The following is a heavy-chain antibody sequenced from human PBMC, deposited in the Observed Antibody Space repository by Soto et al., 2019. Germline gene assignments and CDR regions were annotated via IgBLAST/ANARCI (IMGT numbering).Heavy chain of an antibody. CDR3: ARDGATSLTTYFYGMDV. J-gene: IGHJ6*02. CDR1: GFTFSNYN. CDR2: ISSSGTTI. V-gene: IGHV3-48*02. D-gene: IGHD1-1*01. Sequence: EVQLLESGGGLVQPGGSLRLSCAASGFTFSNYNMNWVRQAPGKGLEWVSYISSSGTTIYNADSVKGRFTISRDNVKNSMYLQMNSLGDEDTAVYFCARDGATSLTTYFYGMDVWGQGTTVTVSS.